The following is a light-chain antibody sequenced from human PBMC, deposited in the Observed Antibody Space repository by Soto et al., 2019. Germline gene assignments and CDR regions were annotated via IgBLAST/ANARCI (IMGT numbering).Light chain of an antibody. CDR1: SSDVGRYNY. V-gene: IGLV2-14*01. CDR3: SSYTSSSTWV. J-gene: IGLJ3*02. Sequence: QSALTQPASVSGSPGQSITISCTGTSSDVGRYNYVSWYQQHPGKAPKLMIYEVTNRPSGVSNRFSGSKSGNTASLTISGLPAEYEAEDYCSSYTSSSTWVFGGGTKLTVL. CDR2: EVT.